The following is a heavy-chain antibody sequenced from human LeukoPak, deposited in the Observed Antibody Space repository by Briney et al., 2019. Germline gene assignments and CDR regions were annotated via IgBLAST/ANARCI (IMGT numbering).Heavy chain of an antibody. CDR2: INWNGGST. CDR3: AELGITMIGGV. Sequence: GGSLRLSCAASGFTFDDYGMSWVRQAPGKGLEWVSGINWNGGSTGYADSVKGRFTISRDDAKNSLYLQMNSLRAEDTAVYYCAELGITMIGGVWGKGTTVTISS. D-gene: IGHD3-10*02. J-gene: IGHJ6*04. CDR1: GFTFDDYG. V-gene: IGHV3-20*04.